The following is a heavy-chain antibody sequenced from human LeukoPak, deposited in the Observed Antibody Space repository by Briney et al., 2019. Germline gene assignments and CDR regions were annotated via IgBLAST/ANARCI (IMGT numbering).Heavy chain of an antibody. Sequence: GGSLRLSCAASGFTFSSYSMNWVRQAPGKGLEWVSSISSSSSYIYYADSVKGRFTISRDNAKNSLYLQMNSLRAEDTAVYYCARATQQLVIGFDPWGQGTMVTVSS. V-gene: IGHV3-21*01. CDR1: GFTFSSYS. J-gene: IGHJ5*02. CDR3: ARATQQLVIGFDP. CDR2: ISSSSSYI. D-gene: IGHD6-13*01.